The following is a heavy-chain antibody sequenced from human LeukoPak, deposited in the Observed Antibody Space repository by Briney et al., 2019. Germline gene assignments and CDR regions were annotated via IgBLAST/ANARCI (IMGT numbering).Heavy chain of an antibody. CDR3: ARDRSGWYYFDY. D-gene: IGHD6-19*01. Sequence: GGSLRPSCAASGFTVSSNYMSWVRQAPGKGLEWVSVIYSGGSTYYADSVKGRFTISRDNSKNTLYLQMNSLRAEDTAVYYCARDRSGWYYFDYWGQGTLVTVSS. CDR1: GFTVSSNY. J-gene: IGHJ4*02. CDR2: IYSGGST. V-gene: IGHV3-53*01.